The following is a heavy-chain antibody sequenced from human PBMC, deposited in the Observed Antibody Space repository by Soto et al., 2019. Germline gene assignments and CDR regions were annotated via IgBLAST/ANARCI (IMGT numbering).Heavy chain of an antibody. D-gene: IGHD6-13*01. J-gene: IGHJ4*02. CDR3: AREVIAAAGTEFDY. Sequence: SVKVSCKASGGTFSSYAISWVRQAPGQGLEWMGGIIPIFGTANYAQKFQGRVTITADESTSTTYMELSSLRSEDTAVYYCAREVIAAAGTEFDYWGQGTLVTVYS. CDR2: IIPIFGTA. V-gene: IGHV1-69*13. CDR1: GGTFSSYA.